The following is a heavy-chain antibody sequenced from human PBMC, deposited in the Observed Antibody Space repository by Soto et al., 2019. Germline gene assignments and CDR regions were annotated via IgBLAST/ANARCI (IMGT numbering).Heavy chain of an antibody. V-gene: IGHV5-51*01. CDR1: GYSFTSYW. CDR2: IYPGDSDT. Sequence: SLKISCKGSGYSFTSYWIGWVRQMPGKGLEWMGIIYPGDSDTRYSPSFQGQVTISADKSISTAYLQWSSLKASDTAMYYCARGAYYYDSSGYPFYGMDVWGQGTTVTVSS. CDR3: ARGAYYYDSSGYPFYGMDV. D-gene: IGHD3-22*01. J-gene: IGHJ6*02.